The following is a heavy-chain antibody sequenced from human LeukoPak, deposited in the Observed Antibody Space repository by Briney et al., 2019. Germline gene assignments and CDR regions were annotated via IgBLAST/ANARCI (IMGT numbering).Heavy chain of an antibody. V-gene: IGHV3-53*01. CDR1: GFTVSSNY. D-gene: IGHD1-26*01. CDR2: IYSGGST. Sequence: GGSLRLSCAASGFTVSSNYMSRVRQAPGKGLEWVSIIYSGGSTFYADSVKGRFTISRDNSKNTLYLQMNSLRAEDTAVYYCARGGSYLSAFDIWGQGTMVTVSS. J-gene: IGHJ3*02. CDR3: ARGGSYLSAFDI.